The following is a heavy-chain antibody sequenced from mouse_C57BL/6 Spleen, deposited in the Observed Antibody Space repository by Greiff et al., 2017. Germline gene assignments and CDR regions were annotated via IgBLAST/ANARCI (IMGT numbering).Heavy chain of an antibody. CDR1: GYTFTSYW. D-gene: IGHD1-1*01. V-gene: IGHV1-69*01. CDR3: ARRDYYGSSGYFDV. J-gene: IGHJ1*03. CDR2: IDPSDSYT. Sequence: QVQLKQPGAELVMPGASVKLSCKASGYTFTSYWMHWVKQRPGQGLEWIGEIDPSDSYTNYNQKFKGKSTLTVDKSSSTAYMQLSSLTSEDSAVYYCARRDYYGSSGYFDVWGTGTTVTVSS.